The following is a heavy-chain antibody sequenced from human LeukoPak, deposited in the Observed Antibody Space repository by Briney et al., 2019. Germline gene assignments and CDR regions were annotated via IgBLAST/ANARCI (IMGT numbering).Heavy chain of an antibody. CDR2: IYYSGST. V-gene: IGHV4-39*02. CDR3: ARDAAYYDFWSGYLYYMDV. CDR1: GGSISSSSYY. J-gene: IGHJ6*03. Sequence: SETLSLTCTVSGGSISSSSYYWGWIRQPPGKGLEWIGSIYYSGSTYYNPSLKSRVTISVDTSKNQFSLKLSSVTAADTAVYYCARDAAYYDFWSGYLYYMDVWGKGTTVTVSS. D-gene: IGHD3-3*01.